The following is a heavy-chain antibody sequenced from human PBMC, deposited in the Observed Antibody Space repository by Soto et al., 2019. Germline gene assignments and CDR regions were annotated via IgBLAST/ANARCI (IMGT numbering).Heavy chain of an antibody. V-gene: IGHV3-30-3*01. CDR3: ARDPVNYYGSWTYGMDV. J-gene: IGHJ6*02. CDR1: GLTLSRFA. Sequence: QVQLVESGGGVVQPGRSLRLSCAASGLTLSRFAMHWVRQAPGKGLEWVAVIGYDGSNTDYADSVKGRFTISRDNSKNTLYLQMNSLRPEDTAVYYCARDPVNYYGSWTYGMDVWGQGTTVTVSS. CDR2: IGYDGSNT. D-gene: IGHD3-10*01.